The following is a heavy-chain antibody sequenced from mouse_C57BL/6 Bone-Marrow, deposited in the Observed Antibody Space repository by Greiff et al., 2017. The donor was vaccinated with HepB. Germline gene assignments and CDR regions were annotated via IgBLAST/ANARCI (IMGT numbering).Heavy chain of an antibody. Sequence: EVKVVESGAELVRPGASVKLSCTASGFNIKDDYMHWVKQRPEQGLEWIGWIGPENGDTEYASKLQGKATITADTSSNTAYLQLSSLTSEDPAVYYCTTGYDYDPYAMDYWGQGTSVTVSS. CDR2: IGPENGDT. CDR1: GFNIKDDY. V-gene: IGHV14-4*01. J-gene: IGHJ4*01. CDR3: TTGYDYDPYAMDY. D-gene: IGHD2-4*01.